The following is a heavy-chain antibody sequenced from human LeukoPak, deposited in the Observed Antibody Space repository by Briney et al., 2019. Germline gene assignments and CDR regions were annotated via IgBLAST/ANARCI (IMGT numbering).Heavy chain of an antibody. D-gene: IGHD5-12*01. CDR3: ARKGYTAYERYYFDY. Sequence: GGSLRLSCAASGFTFSSFGMHWIRQPPGKGLEWVSFIWSDGSNKNYADSVKGRFTISRDNSKNTLYLQMNSLRAEDTAVYHCARKGYTAYERYYFDYWGQGSPVTVSS. CDR2: IWSDGSNK. J-gene: IGHJ4*02. CDR1: GFTFSSFG. V-gene: IGHV3-33*01.